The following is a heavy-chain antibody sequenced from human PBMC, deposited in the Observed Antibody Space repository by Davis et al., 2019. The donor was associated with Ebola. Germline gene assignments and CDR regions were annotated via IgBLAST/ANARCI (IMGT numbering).Heavy chain of an antibody. CDR3: ARGIGWERPYYSDY. V-gene: IGHV3-21*01. Sequence: GESLKISCAASGFTFSSYSMNWVRQAPGKGLEWVSSISSSSSYIYYADSVKGRFTISRDNAKNSLYLQMNSLRAEDTAVYYCARGIGWERPYYSDYWGQGTLVTVSS. D-gene: IGHD1-26*01. CDR1: GFTFSSYS. J-gene: IGHJ4*02. CDR2: ISSSSSYI.